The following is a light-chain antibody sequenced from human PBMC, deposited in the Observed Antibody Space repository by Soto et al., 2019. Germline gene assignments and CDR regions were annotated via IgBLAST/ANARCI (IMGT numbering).Light chain of an antibody. V-gene: IGKV3-15*01. CDR3: QQYNNWPIT. J-gene: IGKJ5*01. CDR2: GAS. CDR1: QTVLSN. Sequence: IVMTQSPVTLSVSPGQRATLSCRASQTVLSNVAWYQQKPGQAPRLLTYGASTRATGIPARFTGSGSGTDFTLTISSLQSEDFAVYYCQQYNNWPITFGQGTRLEIK.